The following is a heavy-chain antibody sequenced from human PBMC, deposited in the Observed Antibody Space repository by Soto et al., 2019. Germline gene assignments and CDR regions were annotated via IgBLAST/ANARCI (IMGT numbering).Heavy chain of an antibody. CDR1: GGSISSYY. J-gene: IGHJ3*02. CDR2: IYYSGST. D-gene: IGHD6-13*01. CDR3: ARQIAAPRPVLGAFDI. V-gene: IGHV4-59*01. Sequence: PSETLSLTCTVSGGSISSYYWSWIRQPPGKGLEWIGYIYYSGSTNYNPSLKSRVTISVDTSKNQFSLKLSSVTAADTAVYYCARQIAAPRPVLGAFDIRGQGTMVTVSS.